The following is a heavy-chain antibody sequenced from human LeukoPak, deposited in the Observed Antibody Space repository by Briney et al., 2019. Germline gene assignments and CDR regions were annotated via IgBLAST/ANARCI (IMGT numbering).Heavy chain of an antibody. V-gene: IGHV4-4*09. Sequence: SETLSLTCTVSGGSISSYYWSWIRQPPGKGLEWIGYIYTSGSTNYNPSLKSRVTISVDTSKNQFPLKLSSVTAADTAVYYCARLRSLLWFGEFDPWGQGTLVTVSS. J-gene: IGHJ5*02. CDR3: ARLRSLLWFGEFDP. D-gene: IGHD3-10*01. CDR2: IYTSGST. CDR1: GGSISSYY.